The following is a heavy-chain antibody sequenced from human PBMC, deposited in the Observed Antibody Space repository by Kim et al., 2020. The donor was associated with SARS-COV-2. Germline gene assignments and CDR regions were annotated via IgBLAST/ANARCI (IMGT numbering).Heavy chain of an antibody. J-gene: IGHJ6*02. D-gene: IGHD2-2*01. CDR2: ISPSGNT. CDR1: GDSITSGDYY. V-gene: IGHV4-61*02. Sequence: SETLSLTCAVSGDSITSGDYYWSWIRQPAGKGLEWIGRISPSGNTNYNPSLNSRVTMSLDTWEEHFSLRLRSVTAADTAVYFCARGRAPRQLPLIYSGTVRGGLFYGMDVWGQGTTVTISS. CDR3: ARGRAPRQLPLIYSGTVRGGLFYGMDV.